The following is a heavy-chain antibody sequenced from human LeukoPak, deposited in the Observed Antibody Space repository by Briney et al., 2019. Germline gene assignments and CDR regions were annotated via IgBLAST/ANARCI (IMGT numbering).Heavy chain of an antibody. CDR2: IVVGSGNT. D-gene: IGHD4-23*01. Sequence: SVKVSCKASGFTFTSSAMQWVRQARGQRLEWIGWIVVGSGNTNYAQKFQERVTITRDMSTSTAYMELSSLRSEDTAVYYCAESGNSRCYYYGMDVWGQGTTVTVSS. J-gene: IGHJ6*02. CDR3: AESGNSRCYYYGMDV. V-gene: IGHV1-58*02. CDR1: GFTFTSSA.